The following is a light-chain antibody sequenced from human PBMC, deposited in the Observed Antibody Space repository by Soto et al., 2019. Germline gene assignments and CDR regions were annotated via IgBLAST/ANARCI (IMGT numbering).Light chain of an antibody. CDR2: EGT. CDR1: SSDVGTYTL. V-gene: IGLV2-23*01. Sequence: QSALTQPASVSGSPGQSITISCTGTSSDVGTYTLVSWYQQHPGKAPKLMIYEGTKRPSGVSNRFSGSKSGNTASLTISGLQAEDEADYYCCSYAGSSTLVFGGVTKLTVL. CDR3: CSYAGSSTLV. J-gene: IGLJ3*02.